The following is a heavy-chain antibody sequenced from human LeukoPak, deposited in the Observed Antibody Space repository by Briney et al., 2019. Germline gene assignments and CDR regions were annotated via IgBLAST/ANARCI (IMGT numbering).Heavy chain of an antibody. V-gene: IGHV4-59*08. Sequence: SETLSLTCTVSGGSISSYYWSWIRQPPGKGLEWIGYTYYSGSTNYNPSLKSRVTISADMSKNQFSLKLSSVAAADTAVYYCARRGSGAFGFDIWGQGTMVTVSS. CDR2: TYYSGST. J-gene: IGHJ3*02. CDR1: GGSISSYY. CDR3: ARRGSGAFGFDI. D-gene: IGHD3-10*01.